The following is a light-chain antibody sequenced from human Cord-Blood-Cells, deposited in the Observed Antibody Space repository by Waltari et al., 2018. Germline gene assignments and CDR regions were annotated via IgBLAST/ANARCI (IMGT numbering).Light chain of an antibody. J-gene: IGLJ2*01. CDR3: AAWDDSLNGPV. Sequence: QSVLTQPPPSSGTPRQRVTISCSGSSSNIGSNTVIWYQQLPGTAPKLLIYSNNQRPSGVPDRFSGSKSGTSASLAISGLQSEDEADYYCAAWDDSLNGPVFGGGTKLTVL. CDR2: SNN. V-gene: IGLV1-44*01. CDR1: SSNIGSNT.